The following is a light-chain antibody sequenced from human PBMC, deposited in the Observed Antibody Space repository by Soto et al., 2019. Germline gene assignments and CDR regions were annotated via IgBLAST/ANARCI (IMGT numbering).Light chain of an antibody. V-gene: IGKV3-15*01. CDR2: HAS. Sequence: EVVMTQSPAALSVSPGERATLSCRASQSVSSDLAWYQQKPGQSPRLLIYHASARATGVPTRISGSGSGTEFTLTISSLEPEDFAVYYCQQYGGSRTFGQGTKVDIK. CDR3: QQYGGSRT. CDR1: QSVSSD. J-gene: IGKJ1*01.